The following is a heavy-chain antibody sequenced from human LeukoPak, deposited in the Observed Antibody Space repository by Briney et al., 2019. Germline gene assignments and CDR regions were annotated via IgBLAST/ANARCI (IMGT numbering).Heavy chain of an antibody. Sequence: GGSLRLSCATSGFTFSGSAIHWVRQASGKGLEWVGRIRSKTNSYATTDVASVRGRFSISRDDSKNTAYLQMNSLKTEDTAVYYCTRPSYDSSVSGVVYWGQGTLVTVSS. J-gene: IGHJ4*02. CDR2: IRSKTNSYAT. CDR1: GFTFSGSA. V-gene: IGHV3-73*01. D-gene: IGHD3-22*01. CDR3: TRPSYDSSVSGVVY.